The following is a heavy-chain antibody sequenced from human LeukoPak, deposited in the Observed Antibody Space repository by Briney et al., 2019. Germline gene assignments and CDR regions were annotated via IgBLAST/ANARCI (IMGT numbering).Heavy chain of an antibody. CDR2: ISWNSGSI. V-gene: IGHV3-9*01. J-gene: IGHJ6*03. CDR1: GFTFDDYA. Sequence: PGRSLRLSCAASGFTFDDYAMHWVRQAPGKGLEWVSGISWNSGSIGYADSVKGRFTISRDNAKNSLYLQMNSLRAEDTAVYYCARDEWLRVGGYYYYYMDVWGKGTTVTVSS. D-gene: IGHD5-12*01. CDR3: ARDEWLRVGGYYYYYMDV.